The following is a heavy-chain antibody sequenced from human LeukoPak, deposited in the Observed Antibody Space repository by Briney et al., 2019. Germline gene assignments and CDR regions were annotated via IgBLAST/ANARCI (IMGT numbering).Heavy chain of an antibody. Sequence: PSETLSLTCTVSGGSISSYYWSWIRQPPGKGLEWIGYIYYSGSTNYNPSLKSRVTISVDTSKNQFSLKLSSVTAADTAVYYCARRYSNSRFDPWGQGTLVTVSS. CDR1: GGSISSYY. CDR3: ARRYSNSRFDP. D-gene: IGHD4-4*01. V-gene: IGHV4-59*08. J-gene: IGHJ5*02. CDR2: IYYSGST.